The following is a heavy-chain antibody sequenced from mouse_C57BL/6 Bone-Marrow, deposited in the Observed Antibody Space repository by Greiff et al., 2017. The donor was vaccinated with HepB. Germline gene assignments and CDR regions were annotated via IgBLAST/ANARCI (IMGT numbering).Heavy chain of an antibody. CDR1: GYSITSGYY. CDR3: VRVRMDYYGSSYWYFDV. Sequence: EVKLQESGPGLVKPSQSLSLTCSVTGYSITSGYYWNWIRQFPGNKLEWMGYISYDGSNNYNPSLKNRISITRDTSKNQFFLKLNSVTTEDTATYYCVRVRMDYYGSSYWYFDVWGTGTTVTVSS. CDR2: ISYDGSN. J-gene: IGHJ1*03. V-gene: IGHV3-6*01. D-gene: IGHD1-1*01.